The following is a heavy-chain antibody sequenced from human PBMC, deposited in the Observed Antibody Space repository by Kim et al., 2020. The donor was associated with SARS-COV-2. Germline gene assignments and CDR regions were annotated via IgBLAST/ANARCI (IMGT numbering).Heavy chain of an antibody. Sequence: GGSLRLSCAASGFTFSYAGLSWVRQAPGKGLEWVGRFRSKTDTGTTDYAAPVKGRFTISRDDSKNTLYLQVNSLRTEDTAVYYFTTDPYAGTHFDYWGQG. CDR1: GFTFSYAG. CDR3: TTDPYAGTHFDY. V-gene: IGHV3-15*01. J-gene: IGHJ4*02. D-gene: IGHD2-2*01. CDR2: FRSKTDTGTT.